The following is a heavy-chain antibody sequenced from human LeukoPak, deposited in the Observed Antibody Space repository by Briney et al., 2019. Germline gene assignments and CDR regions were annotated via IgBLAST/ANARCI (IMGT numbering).Heavy chain of an antibody. Sequence: GASVKVSCKASGGTFSSYAISWVRQAPGQGLEWMGGIIPSFGTANYAQKFQGRVTITADESTSTAYMELSSLRSEDTAVYYCARVCSTTSCPPDYYYYYYMDVWGKGTTVTVSS. CDR1: GGTFSSYA. CDR2: IIPSFGTA. D-gene: IGHD2-2*01. V-gene: IGHV1-69*13. J-gene: IGHJ6*03. CDR3: ARVCSTTSCPPDYYYYYYMDV.